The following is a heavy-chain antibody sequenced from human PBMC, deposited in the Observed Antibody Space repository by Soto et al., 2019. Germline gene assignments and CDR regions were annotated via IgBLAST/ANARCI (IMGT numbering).Heavy chain of an antibody. D-gene: IGHD6-13*01. CDR2: IIPIFGTA. V-gene: IGHV1-69*12. Sequence: QVQLVQSGAEVKKPGSSVKVSCKASGGTFSSYAISWVRQAPGQGLEWMGGIIPIFGTANYAQKFQGRVTITAXXSXSXVYMELSSLRSEDTAVYYCARAGSSWPLYYYYGMDVWGQGTTVTVSS. CDR1: GGTFSSYA. CDR3: ARAGSSWPLYYYYGMDV. J-gene: IGHJ6*02.